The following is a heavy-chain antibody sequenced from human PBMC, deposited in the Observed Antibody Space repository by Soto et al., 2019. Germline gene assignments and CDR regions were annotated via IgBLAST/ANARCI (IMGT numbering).Heavy chain of an antibody. CDR2: INAGNGDT. D-gene: IGHD1-26*01. CDR1: GFTFSSYG. CDR3: ARFLTGSYYQLHY. V-gene: IGHV1-3*01. J-gene: IGHJ4*02. Sequence: QVHLVQSGAEVKEPGASVRLSCKAFGFTFSSYGIHWVRQAPGQGLEWMGWINAGNGDTYYSQKFQDRVAISTNSSASTAYMELRSLRSEDTGVYYCARFLTGSYYQLHYWGQGTLVTVSS.